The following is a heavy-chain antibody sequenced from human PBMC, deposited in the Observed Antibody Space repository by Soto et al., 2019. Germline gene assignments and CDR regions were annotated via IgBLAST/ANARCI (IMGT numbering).Heavy chain of an antibody. D-gene: IGHD5-12*01. CDR3: VRGRSYSVYDF. CDR1: GGSISGHS. Sequence: SETLSLTCTVSGGSISGHSWVWIRQPAGKGLEWIGHIYPSGSTSYNPSLRSRVTMSLDTSSNQIFLNLTSVTAADTAVFYCVRGRSYSVYDFWGPGTLVTVSS. J-gene: IGHJ4*02. V-gene: IGHV4-4*07. CDR2: IYPSGST.